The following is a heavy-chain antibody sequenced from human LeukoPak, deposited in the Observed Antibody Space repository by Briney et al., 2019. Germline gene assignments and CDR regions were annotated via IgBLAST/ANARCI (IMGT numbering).Heavy chain of an antibody. D-gene: IGHD6-6*01. Sequence: ASVKLSCNSSGYTFTVCYMHWVRQPPGQGLEWMGWINPDCDGTNYAQAFQGRVTMTRDTSISTAHMDLHRLRFDDTAGYYCARDRGSSSEGHNWFDPWGQGTLVTVSS. V-gene: IGHV1-2*02. CDR3: ARDRGSSSEGHNWFDP. CDR2: INPDCDGT. J-gene: IGHJ5*02. CDR1: GYTFTVCY.